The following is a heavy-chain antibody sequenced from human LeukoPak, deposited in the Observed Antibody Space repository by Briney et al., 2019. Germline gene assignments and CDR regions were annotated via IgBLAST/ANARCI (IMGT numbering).Heavy chain of an antibody. D-gene: IGHD6-13*01. V-gene: IGHV3-48*01. CDR1: GFTFSSYS. CDR2: ISSSSSTI. Sequence: GGSLRLSCAASGFTFSSYSMNWVRQAPGKGLEWVSYISSSSSTIYYADSVKGRFTISRDNAKNSLYLQMNSLRAEDTAVYYCARGGAAAGAWGQGTLVTVSS. J-gene: IGHJ5*02. CDR3: ARGGAAAGA.